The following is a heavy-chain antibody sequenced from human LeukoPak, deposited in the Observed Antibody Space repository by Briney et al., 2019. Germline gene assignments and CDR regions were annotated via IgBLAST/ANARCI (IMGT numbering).Heavy chain of an antibody. CDR1: GFTFSSYW. V-gene: IGHV3-7*01. J-gene: IGHJ6*03. CDR3: ARVAYSYASYYYYYMDV. Sequence: GGSLRLSCAASGFTFSSYWMSWVRQAPGKGLEWVANIKQDGSEKYYVDSVKGRFTISRDNAKNSLYLQMNSLRAEDTAVYYCARVAYSYASYYYYYMDVWGKGTTVTISS. D-gene: IGHD5-18*01. CDR2: IKQDGSEK.